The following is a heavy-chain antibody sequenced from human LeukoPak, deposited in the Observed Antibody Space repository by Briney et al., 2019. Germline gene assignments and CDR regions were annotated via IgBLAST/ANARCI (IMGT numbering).Heavy chain of an antibody. V-gene: IGHV4-59*01. CDR3: ARARGYSSSGALYYYYYMDV. J-gene: IGHJ6*03. D-gene: IGHD6-6*01. CDR2: IYYSGST. Sequence: SETLSLTCTVSGGSISSYYWSWIRQPPGKGLEWIGYIYYSGSTNYNPSLKSRVTISVDTSKNQFSLKLSSVTAADTAVYYCARARGYSSSGALYYYYYMDVWGKGTTVTVSS. CDR1: GGSISSYY.